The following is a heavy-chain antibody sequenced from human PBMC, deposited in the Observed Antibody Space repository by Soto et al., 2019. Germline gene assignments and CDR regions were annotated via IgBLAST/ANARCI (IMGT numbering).Heavy chain of an antibody. J-gene: IGHJ4*02. CDR2: IYHSGST. CDR1: GGSISSGGYS. V-gene: IGHV4-30-2*01. D-gene: IGHD5-18*01. CDR3: ARVGYSYGVDY. Sequence: SETLSLTCAVSGGSISSGGYSWSWIRQPPGKGLEWIGYIYHSGSTYYNPSLKSRVTISVDRSKNQFSLKLSSVTAADTAVYYCARVGYSYGVDYWGQGTLVTVPQ.